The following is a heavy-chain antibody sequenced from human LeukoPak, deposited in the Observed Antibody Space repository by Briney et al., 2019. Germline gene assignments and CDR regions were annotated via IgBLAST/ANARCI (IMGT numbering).Heavy chain of an antibody. Sequence: ASVKVSCKASGYTFTSYGINWVRQAPGQGLEWMGWISAYNSNTHYAQKLQGRVTMTTDTSTSTAYMEVRSLRSDDTAVYYCARAPGEWEPSYYFDYWGQGTLVTVSS. J-gene: IGHJ4*02. D-gene: IGHD1-26*01. CDR3: ARAPGEWEPSYYFDY. V-gene: IGHV1-18*01. CDR2: ISAYNSNT. CDR1: GYTFTSYG.